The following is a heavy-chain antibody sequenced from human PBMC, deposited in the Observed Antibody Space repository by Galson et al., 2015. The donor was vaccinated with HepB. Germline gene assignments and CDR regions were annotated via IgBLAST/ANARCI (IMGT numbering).Heavy chain of an antibody. CDR1: GFTFTNYG. Sequence: SLRLSCAASGFTFTNYGMHWVRQAPGKGLEWVAVISFDGSQKYYADSLQGRFTISRDISKNTLYLQMSSLRSDDTAVYYCAKQREGSSWLSDYWGQGTLVTVSS. CDR3: AKQREGSSWLSDY. V-gene: IGHV3-30*18. CDR2: ISFDGSQK. D-gene: IGHD6-13*01. J-gene: IGHJ4*02.